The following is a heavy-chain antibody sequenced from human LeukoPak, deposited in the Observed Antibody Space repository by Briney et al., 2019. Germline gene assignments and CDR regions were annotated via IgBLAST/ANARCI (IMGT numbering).Heavy chain of an antibody. J-gene: IGHJ6*03. D-gene: IGHD2-2*01. CDR1: GASFSDYF. CDR3: ARGGHVVPVPAAIRAPYYNMDV. CDR2: SNHRGSA. V-gene: IGHV4-34*01. Sequence: PSEILSLTCAVYGASFSDYFWSWIRQPPGKGLEWVGESNHRGSANYSPSLKSRVTISVDTSKNQFSLKLTSVTAADTAVYYCARGGHVVPVPAAIRAPYYNMDVWGEGTTVTVS.